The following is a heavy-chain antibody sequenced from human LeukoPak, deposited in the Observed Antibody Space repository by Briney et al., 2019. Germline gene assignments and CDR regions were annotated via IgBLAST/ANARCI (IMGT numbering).Heavy chain of an antibody. J-gene: IGHJ4*02. Sequence: ASVKVSCKASGYTFTSYYMHWVRQAPGQGLEWMGIINPSGGNTSHAQKFQGRVTMTRDTSTSTVYMELSSLRSEDTAVYYCARVGIAAAGDFDYWGQGTLVTVSS. V-gene: IGHV1-46*01. CDR1: GYTFTSYY. D-gene: IGHD6-13*01. CDR2: INPSGGNT. CDR3: ARVGIAAAGDFDY.